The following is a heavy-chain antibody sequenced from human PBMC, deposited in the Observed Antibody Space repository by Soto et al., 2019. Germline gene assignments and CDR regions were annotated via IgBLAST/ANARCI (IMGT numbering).Heavy chain of an antibody. CDR1: GFTVSSNY. Sequence: GGSLRLSCAASGFTVSSNYMSWVRQAPGKGLEWVSVIYSGGSTYYADSVKGRFTISRHNSKNTLYLQMNSLRAEDTAVYYCARGGGYCSSTSCQTTREYYYYYYMDVWGKGTTVTVSS. V-gene: IGHV3-53*04. J-gene: IGHJ6*03. D-gene: IGHD2-2*01. CDR3: ARGGGYCSSTSCQTTREYYYYYYMDV. CDR2: IYSGGST.